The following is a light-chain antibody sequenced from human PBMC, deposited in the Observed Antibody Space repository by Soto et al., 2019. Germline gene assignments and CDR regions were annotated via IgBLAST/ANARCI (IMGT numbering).Light chain of an antibody. J-gene: IGLJ2*01. CDR1: SSNIGATYD. Sequence: QAVVTQPPSVSGAPGQGVTISCAGSSSNIGATYDIHWYQQLPGTAPKLLIYGNSHRPAGVPARFSGSKSGTSASLAITGLQADDEADYYCQSYDSSLSAVVFGGGTKLTVL. CDR3: QSYDSSLSAVV. CDR2: GNS. V-gene: IGLV1-40*01.